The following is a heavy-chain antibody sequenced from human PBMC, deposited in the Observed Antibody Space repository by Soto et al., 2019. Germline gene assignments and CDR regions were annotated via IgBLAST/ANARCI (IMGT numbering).Heavy chain of an antibody. V-gene: IGHV4-39*01. Sequence: QLQLQESGPGLVKPSETLSLTCTVSGGSISSSSYYWGWIRQPPGKGLEWIGSIYYSGSTYYNPSLKIRGTISVDTPKHQSAPQLSADTAADTAVYYCARHLAPDGDYVRGSYCYGVDVWGQGTTVTLSS. CDR3: ARHLAPDGDYVRGSYCYGVDV. J-gene: IGHJ6*02. D-gene: IGHD4-17*01. CDR2: IYYSGST. CDR1: GGSISSSSYY.